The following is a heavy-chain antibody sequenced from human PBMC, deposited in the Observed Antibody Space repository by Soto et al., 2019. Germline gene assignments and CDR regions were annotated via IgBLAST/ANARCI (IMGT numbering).Heavy chain of an antibody. CDR3: ARGAFSWFGALGGDV. Sequence: QVQLVESGGGVVQPGRSLRLSCAASGFAFSSYAMHWVRQAPGKGLEWVAVISYDGSNKYYADSVKGRFTISRDNSKNTLYLQMNSLRAEDTAVYYCARGAFSWFGALGGDVWGQGTTVTVSS. CDR1: GFAFSSYA. D-gene: IGHD3-10*01. J-gene: IGHJ6*02. CDR2: ISYDGSNK. V-gene: IGHV3-30-3*01.